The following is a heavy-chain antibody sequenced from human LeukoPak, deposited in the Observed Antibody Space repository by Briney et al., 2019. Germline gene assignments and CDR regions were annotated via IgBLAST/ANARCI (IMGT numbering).Heavy chain of an antibody. J-gene: IGHJ4*02. D-gene: IGHD3-22*01. Sequence: ASVKVSCKASGYTFTSYGISWVRQAPGQGLEWMGWISAYNGNTNYVQKFQGRVTLTTDTSTSTVYMELRRLRSDDTAVYYCARALTYYYDSSGYDYYFDYWGQGTLVTVSS. V-gene: IGHV1-18*01. CDR3: ARALTYYYDSSGYDYYFDY. CDR2: ISAYNGNT. CDR1: GYTFTSYG.